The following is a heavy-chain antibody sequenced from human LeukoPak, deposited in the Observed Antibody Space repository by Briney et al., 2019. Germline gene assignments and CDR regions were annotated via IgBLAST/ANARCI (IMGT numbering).Heavy chain of an antibody. V-gene: IGHV3-66*01. J-gene: IGHJ4*02. CDR3: ARDVRKQGLWS. D-gene: IGHD3-10*01. CDR1: GFTVSANY. Sequence: GGSLRLSCAASGFTVSANYMSWVRQAPGKGLEWVSIIYSGDRTDYADSLKGRFTISRDTSKNTLYLQMSSLRAEDTAVYYCARDVRKQGLWSWGQGTLVTVSS. CDR2: IYSGDRT.